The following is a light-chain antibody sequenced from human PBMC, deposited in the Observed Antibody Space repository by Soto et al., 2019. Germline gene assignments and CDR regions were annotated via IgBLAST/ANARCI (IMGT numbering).Light chain of an antibody. CDR3: QKYNSAPWT. Sequence: DIQMTQSPSSLSASVGDRVTITCRASQGISNSLAWYQQKPGKVPKLLIYAASTMQSGVPFRFSGSGSGTDFTLTISSLQPEDVATYYCQKYNSAPWTFGQGTKVEIK. J-gene: IGKJ1*01. CDR2: AAS. CDR1: QGISNS. V-gene: IGKV1-27*01.